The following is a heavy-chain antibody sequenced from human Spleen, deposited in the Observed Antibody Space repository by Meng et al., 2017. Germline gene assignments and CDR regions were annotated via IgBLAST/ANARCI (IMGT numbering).Heavy chain of an antibody. Sequence: QVHLVQSGDEVKKPGASVKVPCKPSGYNFPDYYIHWVRRAPGQGLEWMGRINPKSGDTHYAQKFQARVTMTGDTSISTAYMELSGLRSDDTAMYYCARDILGGAGTTGDAFDIWGQGTMVTVSS. CDR2: INPKSGDT. D-gene: IGHD1-7*01. CDR1: GYNFPDYY. V-gene: IGHV1-2*06. J-gene: IGHJ3*02. CDR3: ARDILGGAGTTGDAFDI.